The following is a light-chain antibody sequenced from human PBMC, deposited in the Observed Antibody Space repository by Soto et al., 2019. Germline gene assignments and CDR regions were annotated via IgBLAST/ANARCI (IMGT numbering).Light chain of an antibody. J-gene: IGLJ1*01. V-gene: IGLV2-14*01. CDR2: AVS. CDR1: ASDVGGYNY. CDR3: CSYTSRTTDV. Sequence: QSVLTQPASVSGSPGQSITISCTGTASDVGGYNYVSWYQQHPGKAPKLMIHAVSNRPSGISSRFSGSKSGNTASLTISGLQSEDEADYFCCSYTSRTTDVFGTGTKPTVL.